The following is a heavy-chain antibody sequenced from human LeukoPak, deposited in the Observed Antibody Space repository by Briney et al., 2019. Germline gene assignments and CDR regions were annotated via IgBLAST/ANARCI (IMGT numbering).Heavy chain of an antibody. Sequence: GGSLRLSCAASGFTLSSYWMSWVRQAPGKGLEWVANIKQDGSEKYYVDSVKGRFTISRDNAKNTLYLQMNSLRAEDTAVYYCARVSRGNYYFDYWGPGTLVTVSS. CDR1: GFTLSSYW. CDR2: IKQDGSEK. CDR3: ARVSRGNYYFDY. J-gene: IGHJ4*02. V-gene: IGHV3-7*01.